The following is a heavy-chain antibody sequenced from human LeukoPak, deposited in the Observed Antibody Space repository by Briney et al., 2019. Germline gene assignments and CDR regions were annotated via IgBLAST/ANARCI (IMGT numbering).Heavy chain of an antibody. V-gene: IGHV3-30*04. D-gene: IGHD6-19*01. CDR2: ISYDGSNK. CDR1: GFTFSSYA. CDR3: ARVPTSGWVYYYYYYMDV. J-gene: IGHJ6*03. Sequence: GGSLRLSCAASGFTFSSYAMHWVRQAPGKGLEWVAVISYDGSNKYYADSVKGRFTISRDNSKNTLYLQMNSLRAEDTAVYYCARVPTSGWVYYYYYYMDVWGKGTTVAISS.